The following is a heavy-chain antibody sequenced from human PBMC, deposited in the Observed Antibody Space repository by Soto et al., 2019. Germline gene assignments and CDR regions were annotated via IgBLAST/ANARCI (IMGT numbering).Heavy chain of an antibody. CDR1: GYSFTSYW. CDR2: IDPSDSYT. CDR3: ASPVYGDYVNYYYYGMDV. D-gene: IGHD4-17*01. Sequence: PGESLKISCKGSGYSFTSYWISWVRQIPGKGLEWMGRIDPSDSYTNYSPSFQGHVTISADKSISTAYLQWSSLKASDTAMYYCASPVYGDYVNYYYYGMDVWGQGTTVTVSS. V-gene: IGHV5-10-1*01. J-gene: IGHJ6*02.